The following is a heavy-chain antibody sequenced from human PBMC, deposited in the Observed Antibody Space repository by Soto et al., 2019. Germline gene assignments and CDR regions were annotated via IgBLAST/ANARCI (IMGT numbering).Heavy chain of an antibody. J-gene: IGHJ3*02. CDR1: GFSFGSSW. CDR3: ARDVSPGSSSLYLDAFDI. CDR2: IKKDGSQI. D-gene: IGHD6-13*01. V-gene: IGHV3-7*05. Sequence: EVQLVESGGGLVQPGGSLRLSCAASGFSFGSSWMTWVRQAPGKGLEWVANIKKDGSQISYLDSVRGRFTISRDNATNSLYLQMNSLRAEDTALYYCARDVSPGSSSLYLDAFDIWGQGTMVTVSS.